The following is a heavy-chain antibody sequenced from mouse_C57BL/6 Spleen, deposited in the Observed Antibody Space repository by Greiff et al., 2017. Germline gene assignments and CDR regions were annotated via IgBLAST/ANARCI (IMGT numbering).Heavy chain of an antibody. D-gene: IGHD1-1*01. CDR1: GYTFTDYY. CDR3: ARGYYGSSNYYAMDY. CDR2: INPNNGGT. J-gene: IGHJ4*01. Sequence: VQLQQSGPELVKPGASVKISCKASGYTFTDYYMNWVKQSHGKSLEWIGDINPNNGGTSYNQKFKGKATLTVDKSSSTAYMELRSLTSEDSAVYYCARGYYGSSNYYAMDYWGQGTSVTVSS. V-gene: IGHV1-26*01.